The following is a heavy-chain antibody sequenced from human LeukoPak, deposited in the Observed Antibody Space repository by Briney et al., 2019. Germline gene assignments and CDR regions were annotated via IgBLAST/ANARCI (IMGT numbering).Heavy chain of an antibody. CDR2: IYNSGST. D-gene: IGHD1-7*01. CDR3: ARVGWNYEYYFDY. V-gene: IGHV4-59*01. Sequence: IGYIYNSGSTNYNPSLKSRVTISIDTSKNQFSLKLSSVTAADTAVYYCARVGWNYEYYFDYWGQGTLVTVSS. J-gene: IGHJ4*02.